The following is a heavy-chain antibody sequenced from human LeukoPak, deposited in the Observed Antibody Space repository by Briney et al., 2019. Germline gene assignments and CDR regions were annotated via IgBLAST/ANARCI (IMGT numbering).Heavy chain of an antibody. CDR2: IYPRGST. Sequence: NPSETLSLTCAVSGGSISSGSYSWSWIRQPPGKGLEWIGYIYPRGSTYYNPSLKSRVILSLDKSANQFSLNLSSVTAADTAVYYCARDRGVVVVPAAMPEPHDAFDIWGQGTMVTVSS. D-gene: IGHD2-2*01. J-gene: IGHJ3*02. V-gene: IGHV4-30-2*01. CDR3: ARDRGVVVVPAAMPEPHDAFDI. CDR1: GGSISSGSYS.